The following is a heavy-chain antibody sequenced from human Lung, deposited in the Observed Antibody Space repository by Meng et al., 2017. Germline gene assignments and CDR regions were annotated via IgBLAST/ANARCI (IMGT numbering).Heavy chain of an antibody. J-gene: IGHJ4*02. CDR1: CGSFSDYY. CDR2: INHSGST. Sequence: HLPPWGPGLLKPSEPLSLTVVVSCGSFSDYYWSWLRQPPGKGLEWIGEINHSGSTNYNPSLESRATISVDTSQNNLSLKLSSATAADSAVYYCARGPTTMAHDFDYWGQGTLVTVSS. V-gene: IGHV4-34*01. CDR3: ARGPTTMAHDFDY. D-gene: IGHD4-11*01.